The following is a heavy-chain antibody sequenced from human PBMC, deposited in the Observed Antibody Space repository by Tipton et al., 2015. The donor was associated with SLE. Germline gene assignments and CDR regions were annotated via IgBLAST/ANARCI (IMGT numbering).Heavy chain of an antibody. J-gene: IGHJ4*02. V-gene: IGHV4-4*08. CDR2: IYTSGST. Sequence: TLSLTCTVSGGSISSHYWSWIRQPPGKGLEWIGYIYTSGSTNYNPSLKSRATISVDTSKNRFSLKLSSVTAADTAVYYCARDQAVAGSYYFDYWGQGTLVSVSS. D-gene: IGHD6-19*01. CDR3: ARDQAVAGSYYFDY. CDR1: GGSISSHY.